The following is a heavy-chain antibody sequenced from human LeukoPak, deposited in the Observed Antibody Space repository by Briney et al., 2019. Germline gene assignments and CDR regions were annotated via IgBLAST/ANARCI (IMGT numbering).Heavy chain of an antibody. CDR2: IYHSGTT. V-gene: IGHV4-38-2*01. CDR3: AGFGEPISQFDY. D-gene: IGHD3-10*01. J-gene: IGHJ4*02. Sequence: WIGSIYHSGTTYYNPSLKSRVTISVDTSKNQFSLKLSSVTAADTAVYYCAGFGEPISQFDYWGQGTLVTVSS.